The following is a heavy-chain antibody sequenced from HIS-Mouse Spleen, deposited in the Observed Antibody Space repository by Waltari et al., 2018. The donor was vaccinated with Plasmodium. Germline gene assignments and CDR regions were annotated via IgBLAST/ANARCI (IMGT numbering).Heavy chain of an antibody. Sequence: QLQLQESGPGLVKPSETLSLTCTVSGGSISSSSYYWGWSSQPPGKGLEWIGSIYYSGSTYYNPSLKSRVTISVDTSKNQFSLKLSSVTAADTAVYYCARRGGSYYYFDYWGQGTLVTVSS. CDR2: IYYSGST. D-gene: IGHD1-26*01. CDR1: GGSISSSSYY. V-gene: IGHV4-39*01. CDR3: ARRGGSYYYFDY. J-gene: IGHJ4*02.